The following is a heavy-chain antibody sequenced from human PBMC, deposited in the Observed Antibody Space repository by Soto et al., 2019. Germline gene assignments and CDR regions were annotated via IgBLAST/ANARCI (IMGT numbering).Heavy chain of an antibody. D-gene: IGHD6-19*01. V-gene: IGHV4-59*01. CDR3: AREGYRSGWSGIGALNWFDS. Sequence: QVQLQESGPGLVKPSETLSLTCTVSGGSISPYYWGWIRQPPRKGLEWIGYIYYSGSTNYNPTLKSRVTISVDTSKNQFSLKLSSVTAADTAVYYCAREGYRSGWSGIGALNWFDSWGQGTLVTVSS. CDR1: GGSISPYY. CDR2: IYYSGST. J-gene: IGHJ5*01.